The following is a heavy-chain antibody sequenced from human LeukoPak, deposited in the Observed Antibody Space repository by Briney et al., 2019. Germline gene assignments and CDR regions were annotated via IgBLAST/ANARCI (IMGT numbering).Heavy chain of an antibody. V-gene: IGHV3-23*01. D-gene: IGHD2-2*01. CDR1: GFTFSRYG. CDR3: ARATREGYCSSTSCYGYYYYMDV. J-gene: IGHJ6*03. CDR2: ISGSGSGT. Sequence: GGSLRLSCAASGFTFSRYGMNWVRQAPGKGLEWVSAISGSGSGTYYADSVKGRFTISRDNSKNTLYLQMNSLRAEDTAVYYCARATREGYCSSTSCYGYYYYMDVWGKGTTVTISS.